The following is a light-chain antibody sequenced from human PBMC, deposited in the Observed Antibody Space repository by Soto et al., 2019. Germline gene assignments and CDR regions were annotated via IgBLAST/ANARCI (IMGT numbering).Light chain of an antibody. CDR1: QSVLNN. CDR3: QQYHDWTYT. V-gene: IGKV3-15*01. Sequence: EIVMTQSPATLSVSPGERITLSCRATQSVLNNLAWYQQKPGQAPRLLVSGASTRATGIPATFSGGGSGTEFTLTISSLQSEDFAVYYCQQYHDWTYTFGQGTKLDIK. CDR2: GAS. J-gene: IGKJ2*01.